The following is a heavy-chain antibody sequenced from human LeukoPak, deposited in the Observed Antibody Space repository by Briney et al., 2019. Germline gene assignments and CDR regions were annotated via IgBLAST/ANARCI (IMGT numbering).Heavy chain of an antibody. CDR1: SGSISSGDYY. D-gene: IGHD5-12*01. CDR3: AGVGNGGYGGFDY. CDR2: ISSSGTT. V-gene: IGHV4-30-4*01. J-gene: IGHJ4*02. Sequence: SEILSLTCTVSSGSISSGDYYWSWIRQPPGKGLEWIGYISSSGTTYYNPSLRSRITISVDSSKSQFSLNLSSVTASDTAVYYCAGVGNGGYGGFDYWGQGTLVTVSS.